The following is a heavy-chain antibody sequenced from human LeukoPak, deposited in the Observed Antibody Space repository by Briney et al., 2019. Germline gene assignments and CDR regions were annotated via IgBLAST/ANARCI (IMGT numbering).Heavy chain of an antibody. Sequence: GASVKVSCKASGYTFSSYDINWVRQATGQGLEWMGWMSPNSGNTGYAQKFQGRVTMTRNTSISTAYMELSSLRSEDTAVYYCARVRRGIVVVTWGQGTLVTVSS. D-gene: IGHD2-21*01. J-gene: IGHJ5*02. V-gene: IGHV1-8*01. CDR3: ARVRRGIVVVT. CDR1: GYTFSSYD. CDR2: MSPNSGNT.